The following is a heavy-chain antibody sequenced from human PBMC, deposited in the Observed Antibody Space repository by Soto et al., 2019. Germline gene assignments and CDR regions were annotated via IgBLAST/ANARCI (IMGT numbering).Heavy chain of an antibody. CDR3: ARGDKGAFDL. D-gene: IGHD2-21*02. CDR2: IHSDGSST. CDR1: GFTFSYYW. V-gene: IGHV3-74*01. J-gene: IGHJ3*01. Sequence: EVQLVESEGGLVQPGGSLRLSCAASGFTFSYYWMHWVRQAPGQGLVWVSRIHSDGSSTTYADSVKGRFTISRDNAKNTLYLHMNSRRAEDTAVYYCARGDKGAFDLWGQGTMVTVSS.